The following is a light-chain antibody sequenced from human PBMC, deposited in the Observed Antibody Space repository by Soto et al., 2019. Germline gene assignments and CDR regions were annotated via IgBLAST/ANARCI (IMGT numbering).Light chain of an antibody. V-gene: IGKV3-11*01. CDR2: DAS. CDR3: QQYYTVPVT. J-gene: IGKJ3*01. CDR1: QSVSSY. Sequence: EIVLTQSPATLSLSPGETATLSCRASQSVSSYLAWYQQKPGQAPRLLIYDASSRATGIPDRFSGSGSGTDFTLAISSLQAEDVAVYYCQQYYTVPVTFGPVTKGDSK.